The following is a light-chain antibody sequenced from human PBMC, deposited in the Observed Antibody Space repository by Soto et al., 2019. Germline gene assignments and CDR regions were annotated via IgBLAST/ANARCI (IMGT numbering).Light chain of an antibody. Sequence: EIVLTQSPGTLSLSPGERATLSCRASQSVSSSYLAWYQQKPGQAPRLLIYGVSSRATGIPDRFSGSGSGTDFTLTISRLEPEDFAVYYCQQHGSSITFGPGTKVDIK. CDR3: QQHGSSIT. CDR1: QSVSSSY. V-gene: IGKV3-20*01. J-gene: IGKJ3*01. CDR2: GVS.